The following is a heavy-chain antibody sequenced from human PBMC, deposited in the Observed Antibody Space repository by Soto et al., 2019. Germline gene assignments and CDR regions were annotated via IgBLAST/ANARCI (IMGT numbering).Heavy chain of an antibody. D-gene: IGHD3-10*01. CDR1: GGSFSGYY. Sequence: SETLSLTCAVYGGSFSGYYWSWIRQPPGKGLEWIGEINHSGSTNYNPSLKSRVTLSIDTSRNQFSLKLSSVTAADTAVYYCARGALSTHGDGSLDYWGQGTPVTVS. J-gene: IGHJ4*02. V-gene: IGHV4-34*01. CDR3: ARGALSTHGDGSLDY. CDR2: INHSGST.